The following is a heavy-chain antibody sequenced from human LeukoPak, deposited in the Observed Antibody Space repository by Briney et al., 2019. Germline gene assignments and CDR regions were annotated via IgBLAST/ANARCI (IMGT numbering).Heavy chain of an antibody. J-gene: IGHJ3*02. Sequence: GGSLRLSCAASGFTFSSYGMHWVRQAPGKGLEWVAVIWYDGSNKYYADSVKGRFTISRDNSKNTLYLQMNSLRAEDTAVYYCARGSVAGSNHDALDIWGQGTMVTVSS. CDR3: ARGSVAGSNHDALDI. D-gene: IGHD6-19*01. CDR2: IWYDGSNK. CDR1: GFTFSSYG. V-gene: IGHV3-33*01.